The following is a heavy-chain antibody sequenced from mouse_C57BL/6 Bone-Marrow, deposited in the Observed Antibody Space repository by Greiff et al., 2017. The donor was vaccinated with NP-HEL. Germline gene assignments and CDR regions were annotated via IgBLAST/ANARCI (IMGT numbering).Heavy chain of an antibody. CDR3: AKEGVYDGYYDAMDY. CDR1: GFSLTSYG. CDR2: IWRGGST. J-gene: IGHJ4*01. D-gene: IGHD2-3*01. Sequence: VKLVESGPGLVQPSQSPSITCTVSGFSLTSYGVHWVRQSPGKGLEWLGVIWRGGSTDYNAAFMSRLSITKDNSKSQVFFKMNSLQADDTAIYYCAKEGVYDGYYDAMDYWGQGTSVTVSS. V-gene: IGHV2-5*01.